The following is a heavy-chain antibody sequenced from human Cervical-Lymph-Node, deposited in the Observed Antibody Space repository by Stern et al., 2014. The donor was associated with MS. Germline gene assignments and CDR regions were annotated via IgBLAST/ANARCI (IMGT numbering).Heavy chain of an antibody. J-gene: IGHJ5*02. V-gene: IGHV4-59*01. CDR1: GGSISSYY. Sequence: QVQLQESGPGLVKPSATLSLTCTVSGGSISSYYWSWIRQPPGKGLEWLGYIYYSASTNYNPSLKSRVTISVDTSKNQFSLKLSSVTAADTAVYYCARGATQAFDPWGQGTLVTVSS. CDR3: ARGATQAFDP. CDR2: IYYSAST.